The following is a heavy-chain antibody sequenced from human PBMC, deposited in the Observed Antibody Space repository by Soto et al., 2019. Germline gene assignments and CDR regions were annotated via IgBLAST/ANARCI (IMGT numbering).Heavy chain of an antibody. D-gene: IGHD6-19*01. Sequence: EVQLVESGGGLVQSGGSLRLSCAASGFTFSSYEMNWVRQAPGKGLEWVSYISSSGSTIYYADSVKGRFTISRDNAKNSLYLQMNSLRAEDTAVYYCARVEAVAGRDYWGQGTLVTVSS. CDR1: GFTFSSYE. CDR3: ARVEAVAGRDY. V-gene: IGHV3-48*03. J-gene: IGHJ4*02. CDR2: ISSSGSTI.